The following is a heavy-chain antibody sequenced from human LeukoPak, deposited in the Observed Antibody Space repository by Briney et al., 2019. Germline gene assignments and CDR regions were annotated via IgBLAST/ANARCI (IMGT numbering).Heavy chain of an antibody. D-gene: IGHD1-26*01. CDR2: IYYSGST. V-gene: IGHV4-59*08. CDR3: ASRRLGPFDY. Sequence: PSETLSLTCTVSGGSISSYYWSWIRQPPGKGLEWIGYIYYSGSTNYNPSLKSRVTISIDTSKNEFSLKLSSVTAADTAVYYCASRRLGPFDYWGQGTLVTVSS. J-gene: IGHJ4*02. CDR1: GGSISSYY.